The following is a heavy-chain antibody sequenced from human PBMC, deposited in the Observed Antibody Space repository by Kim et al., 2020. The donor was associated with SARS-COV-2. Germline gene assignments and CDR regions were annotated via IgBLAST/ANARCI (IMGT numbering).Heavy chain of an antibody. Sequence: GGSLRLSCAASGFTFSSYGMHWVRQAPGKGLEWVAVISYDGSNKYYADSVKGRFTISRDNSKNTLYLQMNSLRAEDTAVYYCAKDQGEWDQLPYDYWGQGTLVTVSS. CDR1: GFTFSSYG. V-gene: IGHV3-30*18. CDR3: AKDQGEWDQLPYDY. J-gene: IGHJ4*02. CDR2: ISYDGSNK. D-gene: IGHD2-2*01.